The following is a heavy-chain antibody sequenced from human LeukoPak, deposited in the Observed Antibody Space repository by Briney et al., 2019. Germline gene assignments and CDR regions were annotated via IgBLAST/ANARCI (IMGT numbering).Heavy chain of an antibody. V-gene: IGHV4-34*01. J-gene: IGHJ4*02. CDR3: ARRGGIVVVPAAIYYFDY. D-gene: IGHD2-2*01. Sequence: SETLSLTCTVSGGSISSYYWSWIRQPPGKGLEWIGEINHSGSTNYNPSLKSRVTISVDTSKNQFSLKLSSVTAADTAVYYCARRGGIVVVPAAIYYFDYWGQGTLVTVSS. CDR1: GGSISSYY. CDR2: INHSGST.